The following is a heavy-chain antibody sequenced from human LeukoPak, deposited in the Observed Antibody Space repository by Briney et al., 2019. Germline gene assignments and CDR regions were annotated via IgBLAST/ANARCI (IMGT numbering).Heavy chain of an antibody. J-gene: IGHJ5*02. Sequence: GRSLRLSCAASGFTFSSYAMSWVRQAPRKGMEWDSATSGSGGSTYYADSVKGRFTISRDNSKNTLYLQMNSLRAEDTAVYYCAKDHCSGGSCYPGSNWFVPWGQGTLVTVSS. D-gene: IGHD2-15*01. CDR3: AKDHCSGGSCYPGSNWFVP. V-gene: IGHV3-23*01. CDR2: TSGSGGST. CDR1: GFTFSSYA.